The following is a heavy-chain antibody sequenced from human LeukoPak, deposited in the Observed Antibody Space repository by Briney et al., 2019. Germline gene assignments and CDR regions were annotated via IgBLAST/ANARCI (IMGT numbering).Heavy chain of an antibody. CDR2: IYYSGSI. Sequence: SETLSLTCTVSGGSISSYYWSWIRQPPREGLEWIGYIYYSGSINYNPSLKSRVTISVDTSKNQFSLKVSSVTAADTAVYYCARGNWYLDYWGQGTLVTFSS. CDR3: ARGNWYLDY. J-gene: IGHJ4*02. CDR1: GGSISSYY. V-gene: IGHV4-59*01. D-gene: IGHD1-1*01.